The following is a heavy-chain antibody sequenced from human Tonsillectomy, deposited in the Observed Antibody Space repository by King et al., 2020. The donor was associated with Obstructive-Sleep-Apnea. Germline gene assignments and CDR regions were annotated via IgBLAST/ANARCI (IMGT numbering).Heavy chain of an antibody. D-gene: IGHD2-21*01. CDR3: ARDPGLSSVGDFGHFDY. Sequence: VQLVESGGGLVQPGGSLRLSCAGSGFTFRTYWMTLVRQPPGKGLQWVASIAQYGMRVNYVDSVKGRFPISRDNTKNSLHRQMNSLRGDDTAVYYCARDPGLSSVGDFGHFDYWGQVILVTVSS. CDR1: GFTFRTYW. V-gene: IGHV3-7*03. J-gene: IGHJ4*02. CDR2: IAQYGMRV.